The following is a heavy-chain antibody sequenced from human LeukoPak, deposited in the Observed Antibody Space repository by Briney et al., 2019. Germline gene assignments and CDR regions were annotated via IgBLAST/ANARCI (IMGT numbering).Heavy chain of an antibody. CDR3: AKTVTGLAYDAFDI. V-gene: IGHV3-30*18. CDR2: IAYDGSYK. Sequence: PGGSLRLSCAASGFTFSSYDMHWVRQAPGKGLEWVAVIAYDGSYKYYADSVKGRFTISRDNSKNTLYLQMNSLRAEDTAVYYYAKTVTGLAYDAFDIWGQGTMVTVSS. CDR1: GFTFSSYD. D-gene: IGHD1-20*01. J-gene: IGHJ3*02.